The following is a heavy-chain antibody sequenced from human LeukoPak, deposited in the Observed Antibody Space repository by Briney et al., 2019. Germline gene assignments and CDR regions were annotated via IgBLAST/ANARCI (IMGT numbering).Heavy chain of an antibody. Sequence: ASVKVSCKASGGTFSSYAISWVRQAPGQGLEWMGRIIPIFGTANYAQKFQGRVTITTDESTSTAYMELSSLRSEDTAVYYCAREGGGSYLTRDIDYWGQGTLVTVSS. CDR2: IIPIFGTA. J-gene: IGHJ4*02. D-gene: IGHD3-16*01. CDR3: AREGGGSYLTRDIDY. V-gene: IGHV1-69*05. CDR1: GGTFSSYA.